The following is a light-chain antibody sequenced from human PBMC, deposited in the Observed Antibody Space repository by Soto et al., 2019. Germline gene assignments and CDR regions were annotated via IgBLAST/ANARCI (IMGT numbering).Light chain of an antibody. CDR1: QSISSW. CDR2: AAS. V-gene: IGKV1-5*01. J-gene: IGKJ5*01. Sequence: DIQMTQSPSTLSASVGDRVTITCRASQSISSWLAWYQQKPGKAPKLLIYAASSLQSGVPSRFSGSGSGTDFTLTICSLQPDDFAPYYCQQYNDYSITFGQGTRLEI. CDR3: QQYNDYSIT.